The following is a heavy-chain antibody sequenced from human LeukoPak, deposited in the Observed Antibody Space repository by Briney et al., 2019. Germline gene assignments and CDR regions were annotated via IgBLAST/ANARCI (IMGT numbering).Heavy chain of an antibody. CDR2: IYYSGST. V-gene: IGHV4-30-4*01. CDR1: GGSISSGGYY. D-gene: IGHD4-17*01. Sequence: PSQTLSLTCTVSGGSISSGGYYWSWIRQPPGKGLEWIRYIYYSGSTYYNPSLKSRVTISVDTSKNQFSLKLSSVTAADTAVYYCARDSGDYGFEHWGQGTLVTVSS. J-gene: IGHJ1*01. CDR3: ARDSGDYGFEH.